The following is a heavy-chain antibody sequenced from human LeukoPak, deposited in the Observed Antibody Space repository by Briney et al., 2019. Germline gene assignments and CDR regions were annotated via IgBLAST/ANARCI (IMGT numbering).Heavy chain of an antibody. D-gene: IGHD5-24*01. V-gene: IGHV1-18*01. CDR3: ARDNSVRDEAWWFNP. J-gene: IGHJ5*02. CDR2: ISAYNGNT. CDR1: GYTFTSYG. Sequence: ASVKVSCKASGYTFTSYGISWVRQAPGQGLEWMGWISAYNGNTNYAQKLQGRVTMTTDTSTSTAYMELRSLRSDDTAVYYCARDNSVRDEAWWFNPWGQGTLVTVAS.